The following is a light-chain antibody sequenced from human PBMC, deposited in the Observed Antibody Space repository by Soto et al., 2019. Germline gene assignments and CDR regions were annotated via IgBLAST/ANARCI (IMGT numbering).Light chain of an antibody. J-gene: IGLJ2*01. V-gene: IGLV2-14*01. Sequence: QSALTQPPSASGSPGQSVTISCTGTSSDVGGYDYVSWYQQHPGKAPKLMIYEVSDRPSGVSNRFSGSKSDNTASLTISGLQAEDEADYYCSSYTSSSTVVFGGGTKLTVL. CDR3: SSYTSSSTVV. CDR2: EVS. CDR1: SSDVGGYDY.